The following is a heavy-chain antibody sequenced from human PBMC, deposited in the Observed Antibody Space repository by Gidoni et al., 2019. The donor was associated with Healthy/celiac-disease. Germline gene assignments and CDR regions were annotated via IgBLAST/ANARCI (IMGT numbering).Heavy chain of an antibody. CDR1: GYTFTSYG. Sequence: QVKLVQAGAGVKNPGASVKVSCQACGYTFTSYGISWVLQAPGQGLEWMGGISAYNGNTNYAQKLQGRVTMTTDTSTSTAYMELRSLRSDDTAVYYCARGREKLYYLDYWGQGTLVTVSS. CDR3: ARGREKLYYLDY. V-gene: IGHV1-18*01. CDR2: ISAYNGNT. J-gene: IGHJ4*02. D-gene: IGHD1-1*01.